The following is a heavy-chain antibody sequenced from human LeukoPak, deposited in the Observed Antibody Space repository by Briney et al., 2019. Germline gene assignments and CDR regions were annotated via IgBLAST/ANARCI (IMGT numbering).Heavy chain of an antibody. J-gene: IGHJ4*02. CDR2: IKQDGSEK. D-gene: IGHD6-19*01. CDR1: GFTFSHSW. V-gene: IGHV3-7*03. CDR3: AREFSGWSLFDY. Sequence: GGSLRLSCVASGFTFSHSWMTWVRQAPGKGLEWVTNIKQDGSEKYYVDSVKGRFTISRDNAKNSLYLQMNSLRAEDTAVYYCAREFSGWSLFDYWGQGTLVTVSS.